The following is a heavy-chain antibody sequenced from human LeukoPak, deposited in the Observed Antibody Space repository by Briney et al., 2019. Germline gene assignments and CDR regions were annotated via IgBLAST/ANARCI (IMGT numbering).Heavy chain of an antibody. CDR2: INPNSGGT. V-gene: IGHV1-2*06. D-gene: IGHD6-13*01. CDR3: ARDSKQQLVGGDY. Sequence: GAPVKVSCKASGYTFTGYYMHWVRQAPGQGLEWMGRINPNSGGTNYAQKFQGRVTMTRDTSISTAYMELSRLRSDGTAVYYCARDSKQQLVGGDYWGQGTLVTVSS. J-gene: IGHJ4*02. CDR1: GYTFTGYY.